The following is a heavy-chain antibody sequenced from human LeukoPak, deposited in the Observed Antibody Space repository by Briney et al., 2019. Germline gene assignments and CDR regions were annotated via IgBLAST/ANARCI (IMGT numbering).Heavy chain of an antibody. CDR3: TRHSPSYYYDSSGYYRIAEYFQH. CDR1: GFTFSGSA. CDR2: IRSKANSYAT. D-gene: IGHD3-22*01. Sequence: QPGGSLKLSCAASGFTFSGSAMHWVRQATGKGLECVGRIRSKANSYATAYAASVKGRFTISRDDSKNTAYLQMNSLKTEDTAVYYCTRHSPSYYYDSSGYYRIAEYFQHWGQGTLVTVSS. V-gene: IGHV3-73*01. J-gene: IGHJ1*01.